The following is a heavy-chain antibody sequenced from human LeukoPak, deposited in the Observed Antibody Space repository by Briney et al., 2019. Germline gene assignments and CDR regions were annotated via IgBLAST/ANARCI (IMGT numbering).Heavy chain of an antibody. CDR2: IYYSGST. V-gene: IGHV4-59*01. CDR1: GGSISSYY. J-gene: IGHJ4*02. Sequence: PSETLSLTCTVSGGSISSYYWSWIRQPPGKGLEWIGYIYYSGSTNYNPSLKSRVTISVDSSKNQFSLKLSSVTAADTAVYYCARDVSGWPPAPHFDYWGQGTLVTVS. CDR3: ARDVSGWPPAPHFDY. D-gene: IGHD6-19*01.